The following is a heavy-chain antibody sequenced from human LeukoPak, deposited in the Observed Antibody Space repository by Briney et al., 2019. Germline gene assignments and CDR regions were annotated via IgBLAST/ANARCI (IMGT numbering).Heavy chain of an antibody. J-gene: IGHJ4*02. CDR2: IKEDGGEK. V-gene: IGHV3-7*01. Sequence: GGSLILSCAASGFTFSSYWMTWVRQVPGKGLEWVANIKEDGGEKCYVDSVKGRFSISRDNAKISLYLQMNSLRAEDTAVYYCARDKARDDILTGSLFDYWGQGILVTVSS. D-gene: IGHD3-9*01. CDR1: GFTFSSYW. CDR3: ARDKARDDILTGSLFDY.